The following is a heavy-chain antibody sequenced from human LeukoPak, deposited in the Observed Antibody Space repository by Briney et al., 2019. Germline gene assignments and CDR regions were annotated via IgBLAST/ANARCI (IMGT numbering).Heavy chain of an antibody. J-gene: IGHJ3*02. V-gene: IGHV1-18*01. D-gene: IGHD5-12*01. CDR2: ISAYNGNT. Sequence: ASVKVSCKAFGYTFTSYGISWVRQAPGQGLEWMGWISAYNGNTNYAQKLQGRVTMTTDTSTSTAYMELRSLRSDDTAVYYCARWWLRQDAFDIWGQGTMVTVSS. CDR1: GYTFTSYG. CDR3: ARWWLRQDAFDI.